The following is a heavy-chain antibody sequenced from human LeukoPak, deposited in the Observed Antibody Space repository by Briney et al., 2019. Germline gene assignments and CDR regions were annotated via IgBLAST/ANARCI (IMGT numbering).Heavy chain of an antibody. Sequence: GASVKVSCKASGYTSTGYYMHWVRQAPGQGLEWMGGFDPEDGETIYAQKIQGRVTMTEDTSTDTAYMELSSLRSEDTAVYHCATDIDYYDSSGYYSLDYWGQGTLVTVSS. CDR2: FDPEDGET. D-gene: IGHD3-22*01. CDR1: GYTSTGYY. V-gene: IGHV1-24*01. CDR3: ATDIDYYDSSGYYSLDY. J-gene: IGHJ4*02.